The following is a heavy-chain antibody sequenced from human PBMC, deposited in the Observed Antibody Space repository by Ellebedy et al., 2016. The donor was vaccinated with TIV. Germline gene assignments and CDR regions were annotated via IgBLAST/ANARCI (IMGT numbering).Heavy chain of an antibody. CDR1: GGSLRHSSYY. V-gene: IGHV4-39*01. Sequence: MPSETLSLTCAVSGGSLRHSSYYWGWIRQSPGKGLEWIGSVYYTGSAYYNPSLKSRVTMLVDTSRNEFSLNLTSLTAADTAIYYCVRPQGDVAGTDYFDSWGQGILVTVSS. D-gene: IGHD6-19*01. J-gene: IGHJ4*02. CDR2: VYYTGSA. CDR3: VRPQGDVAGTDYFDS.